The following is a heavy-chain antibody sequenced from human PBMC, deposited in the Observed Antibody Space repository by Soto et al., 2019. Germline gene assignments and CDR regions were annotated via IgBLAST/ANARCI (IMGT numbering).Heavy chain of an antibody. J-gene: IGHJ3*02. CDR3: VREGRSSTSCNTGCAFDI. CDR1: GFTSWDYD. D-gene: IGHD2-2*02. CDR2: ISRSGNTM. V-gene: IGHV3-11*01. Sequence: PGGSLRLSCAASGFTSWDYDMSWIRQAPGKGLEWVSHISRSGNTMYYGDYVKGRFTISRGNAENSVFLQMISLRAEDTAVYYCVREGRSSTSCNTGCAFDIWGQGTMVTVSS.